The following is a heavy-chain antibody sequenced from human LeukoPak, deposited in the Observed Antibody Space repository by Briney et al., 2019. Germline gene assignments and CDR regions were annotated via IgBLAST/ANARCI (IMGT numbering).Heavy chain of an antibody. D-gene: IGHD6-13*01. CDR1: GGSISSSSYY. J-gene: IGHJ4*02. CDR2: IYYSGST. CDR3: ARRGAGSSRADY. V-gene: IGHV4-39*01. Sequence: PSETLSLTCTVSGGSISSSSYYWGWIRQSPGKGLEWNGNIYYSGSTYYAPSLKSRVTISVDTSKNQFSLKLDSVTAADTAVYYCARRGAGSSRADYWGQGTLVTVSS.